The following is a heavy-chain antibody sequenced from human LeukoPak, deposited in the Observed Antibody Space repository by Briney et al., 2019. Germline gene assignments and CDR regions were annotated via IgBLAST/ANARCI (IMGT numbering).Heavy chain of an antibody. J-gene: IGHJ4*02. D-gene: IGHD3-10*01. Sequence: GGSLRLSCAASGFTFSSYAMSWVRQAPGKGLEWVSAISGSGGSTYYAGSVKGRFTISRDNSKNTLYLQMNSLRAEDTAVYYCAKGSDYYGSGSSDYWGQGTLVTVSS. CDR1: GFTFSSYA. CDR2: ISGSGGST. CDR3: AKGSDYYGSGSSDY. V-gene: IGHV3-23*01.